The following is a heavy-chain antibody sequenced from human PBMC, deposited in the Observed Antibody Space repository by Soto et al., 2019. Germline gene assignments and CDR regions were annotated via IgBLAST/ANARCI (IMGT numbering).Heavy chain of an antibody. Sequence: LRLSCAASGFTVSSNYMSWVRQHPAKGLEWIGHISYSGSTYFIPSLRSRLSMSVDTSKNQFSLNLTSVTVADTALYYCARLNSGWHQTFDSWGQGTLVTVSS. CDR3: ARLNSGWHQTFDS. CDR2: ISYSGST. J-gene: IGHJ4*02. D-gene: IGHD6-25*01. V-gene: IGHV4-31*02. CDR1: GFTVSSNY.